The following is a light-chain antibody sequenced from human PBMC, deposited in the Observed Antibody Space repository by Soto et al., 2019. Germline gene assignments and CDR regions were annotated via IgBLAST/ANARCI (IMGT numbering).Light chain of an antibody. CDR3: QQYNTYWT. CDR1: QNIRSW. Sequence: DIQMTQSPSTLSASVGDRVTITCRASQNIRSWLAWYQQKPGKAPQLLIYDASILERGVPSRVSVSGSGTEFTLTLSSLQPDTLATYFCQQYNTYWTFGQGTKVEIK. CDR2: DAS. V-gene: IGKV1-5*01. J-gene: IGKJ1*01.